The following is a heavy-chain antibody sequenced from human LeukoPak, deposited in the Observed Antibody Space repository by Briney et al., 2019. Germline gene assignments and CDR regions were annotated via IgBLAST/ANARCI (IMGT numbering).Heavy chain of an antibody. V-gene: IGHV4-38-2*02. CDR1: GYSISGGYY. Sequence: PSETLSLTCTVSGYSISGGYYWGWIRQPPGKGLGWFGTNYHGGSTYYNQSLKSRVTISIDTSKNKFSLKLSTVTAEDTAVYYCARDRLQASNVGFDTWGEGALVTVSS. D-gene: IGHD4-11*01. CDR2: NYHGGST. J-gene: IGHJ5*02. CDR3: ARDRLQASNVGFDT.